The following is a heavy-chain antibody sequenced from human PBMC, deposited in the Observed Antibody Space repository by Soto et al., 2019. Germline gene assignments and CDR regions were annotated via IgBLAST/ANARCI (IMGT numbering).Heavy chain of an antibody. Sequence: QVQLVQSGAEVKKPGSSVKVSCKASGGTFSSYAISWVRQAPGQGLEWMGGIIPIFGTANYAQKFQGRVTITADESTNTADMELSSLRSEDTAVYYCARDLQVERHYYYGMDVWGQGTTVTVSS. CDR2: IIPIFGTA. CDR1: GGTFSSYA. J-gene: IGHJ6*02. V-gene: IGHV1-69*12. D-gene: IGHD1-1*01. CDR3: ARDLQVERHYYYGMDV.